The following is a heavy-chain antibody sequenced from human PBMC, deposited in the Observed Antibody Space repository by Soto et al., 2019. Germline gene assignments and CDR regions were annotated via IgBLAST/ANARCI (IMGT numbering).Heavy chain of an antibody. CDR1: GYTLTRYS. J-gene: IGHJ4*02. Sequence: QVQLVQSGAEEMKPGASVKVSCKASGYTLTRYSIHWVRQAPGQRLGWMGWINAGNGNTKFSQKFQGRVTITRDTSASTAYKELRGLRSEDTAVYYCAILGTYYFDNSDNYFDFWGQGTLVTVSS. D-gene: IGHD3-22*01. V-gene: IGHV1-3*05. CDR3: AILGTYYFDNSDNYFDF. CDR2: INAGNGNT.